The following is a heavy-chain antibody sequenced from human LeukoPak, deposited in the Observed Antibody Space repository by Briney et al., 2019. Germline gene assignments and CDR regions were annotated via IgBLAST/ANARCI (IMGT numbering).Heavy chain of an antibody. Sequence: PGGSLRLSCAASGFTFDDYAMHWVRQAPGKGLEWVSGISWNSGSIGYADSVKGRFTISRDNAKNSLYLQMNSLRAEDTALYYCAKGPYSSGWYAGNYFDYWGQGTLVTVSS. J-gene: IGHJ4*02. CDR3: AKGPYSSGWYAGNYFDY. D-gene: IGHD6-19*01. CDR2: ISWNSGSI. V-gene: IGHV3-9*01. CDR1: GFTFDDYA.